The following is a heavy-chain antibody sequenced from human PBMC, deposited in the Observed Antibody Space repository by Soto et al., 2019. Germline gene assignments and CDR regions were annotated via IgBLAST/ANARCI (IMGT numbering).Heavy chain of an antibody. CDR2: ISYDGSNK. J-gene: IGHJ4*02. V-gene: IGHV3-30-3*01. CDR3: ARDPMGRYYGSGSYYFDY. Sequence: PGGSLRLSCAASGFTFSSYAMHWVRQAPGKGLEWVAVISYDGSNKYYADSAKGRFTISRDNSKNTLYLQMNSLRAEDTAVYYCARDPMGRYYGSGSYYFDYWGQGTLVTVSS. CDR1: GFTFSSYA. D-gene: IGHD3-10*01.